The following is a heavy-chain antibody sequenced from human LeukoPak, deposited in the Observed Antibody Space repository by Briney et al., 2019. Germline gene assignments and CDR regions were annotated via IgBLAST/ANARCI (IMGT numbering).Heavy chain of an antibody. J-gene: IGHJ4*02. Sequence: GGSLRLSCAASGFTFSSYEMNWVRQAPGQGLEWVSYISSSGTTIYYADSVKGRFTISRDNAKNSLYLQMNSLRAEDTAVYYCARRYCSSTSCLIDYWGQGTLVTVSS. CDR3: ARRYCSSTSCLIDY. V-gene: IGHV3-48*03. D-gene: IGHD2-2*01. CDR1: GFTFSSYE. CDR2: ISSSGTTI.